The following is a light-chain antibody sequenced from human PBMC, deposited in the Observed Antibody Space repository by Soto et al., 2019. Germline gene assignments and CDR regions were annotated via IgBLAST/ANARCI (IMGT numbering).Light chain of an antibody. J-gene: IGKJ2*01. CDR1: DNIDTW. Sequence: DIPMTQSPSTVSASVGDRVAITCRASDNIDTWVAWYQQRPGKAPKFLIYDASSLETGVPSRFSGSGSGTEFTLTIRSLQPDDFATYYCQQYDSSSPTFGQGTKLEIK. V-gene: IGKV1-5*01. CDR3: QQYDSSSPT. CDR2: DAS.